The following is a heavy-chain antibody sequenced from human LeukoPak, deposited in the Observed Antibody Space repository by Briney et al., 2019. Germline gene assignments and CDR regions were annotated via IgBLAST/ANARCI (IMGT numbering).Heavy chain of an antibody. Sequence: ASVKVSCKASGGTFSSYAISWVRQAPGQGLEWMGRIIPILGIANYAQKFQGRVTITADKSTSTAYMELSSLRSEDTAVYYCARDRYSSSWYLDYWGQGTLVTVSS. D-gene: IGHD6-13*01. CDR2: IIPILGIA. J-gene: IGHJ4*02. CDR3: ARDRYSSSWYLDY. CDR1: GGTFSSYA. V-gene: IGHV1-69*04.